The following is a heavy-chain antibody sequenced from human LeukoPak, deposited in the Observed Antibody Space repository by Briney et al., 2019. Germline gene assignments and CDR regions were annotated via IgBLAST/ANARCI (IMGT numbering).Heavy chain of an antibody. J-gene: IGHJ6*03. CDR2: IIPIFGTA. Sequence: VASVKVSCKASGGTFSSYAISWVRQAPGQGLEWMGGIIPIFGTANYAQKFQGRVTITTDESTSTAYMELSSLRSEDTAVYYCARTLAALTPRAMPYYMDVWGKGTTVTVSS. D-gene: IGHD6-6*01. CDR1: GGTFSSYA. CDR3: ARTLAALTPRAMPYYMDV. V-gene: IGHV1-69*05.